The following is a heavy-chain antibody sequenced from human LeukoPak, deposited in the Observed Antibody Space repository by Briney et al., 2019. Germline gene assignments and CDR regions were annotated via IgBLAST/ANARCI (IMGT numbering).Heavy chain of an antibody. CDR3: ARANSGWYLSTYNWLDP. CDR1: GGSISSYY. Sequence: PSETLSLTCTVSGGSISSYYWSWLRQPPGKGLEWIGYIYYSGSTNYNPSLKSRVTISVDTSKNQFSLKLSSVTAADTAVYYCARANSGWYLSTYNWLDPWGQGTLVTVSS. V-gene: IGHV4-59*01. CDR2: IYYSGST. D-gene: IGHD6-19*01. J-gene: IGHJ5*02.